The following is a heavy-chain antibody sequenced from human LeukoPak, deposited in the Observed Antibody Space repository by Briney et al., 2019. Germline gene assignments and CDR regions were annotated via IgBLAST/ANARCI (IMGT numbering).Heavy chain of an antibody. CDR2: ISSSSSYI. Sequence: PGGSLTLSCALSGFTLSSYSMNWVRQPPGKGLEWVSSISSSSSYIYYADSVKGRFTISRDNDKNSLYLQINSLRAEDTAVYYCARWGDVRATFDIWGQGTMVTVSS. J-gene: IGHJ3*02. CDR1: GFTLSSYS. V-gene: IGHV3-21*01. CDR3: ARWGDVRATFDI. D-gene: IGHD3-10*01.